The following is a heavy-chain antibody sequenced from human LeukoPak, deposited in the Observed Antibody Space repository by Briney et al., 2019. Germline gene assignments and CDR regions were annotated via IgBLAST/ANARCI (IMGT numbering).Heavy chain of an antibody. CDR1: GGTFTSYA. D-gene: IGHD3-9*01. CDR2: IIPIFGTA. CDR3: ARGAYYDILTGYYFSEGYFDY. J-gene: IGHJ4*02. Sequence: SVKVSCKASGGTFTSYAISWVRQAPGQGLEWMGGIIPIFGTANYAQKFQGRVTITTDKSTSTAYMELSSLRSEDPAVYYCARGAYYDILTGYYFSEGYFDYWGQGTLVTVSS. V-gene: IGHV1-69*05.